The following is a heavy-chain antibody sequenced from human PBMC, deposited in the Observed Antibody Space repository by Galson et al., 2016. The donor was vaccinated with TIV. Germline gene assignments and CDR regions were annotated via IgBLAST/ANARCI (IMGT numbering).Heavy chain of an antibody. CDR3: AKDRSTALDTYYYYYGLDV. Sequence: SVKVSCKASGGSFSTHTFNWVRQAPGQGLEWMGGIVPLFRTTNYAQKFQGRVTFTADESSSTAYMEVSRLTSDDTAVYYCAKDRSTALDTYYYYYGLDVWAKGPRSPSP. V-gene: IGHV1-69*13. D-gene: IGHD5-18*01. J-gene: IGHJ6*02. CDR1: GGSFSTHT. CDR2: IVPLFRTT.